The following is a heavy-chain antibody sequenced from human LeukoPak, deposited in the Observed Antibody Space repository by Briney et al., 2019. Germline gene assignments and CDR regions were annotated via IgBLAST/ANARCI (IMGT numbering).Heavy chain of an antibody. CDR1: GGSVSSYY. D-gene: IGHD3-16*01. CDR3: ARVGGVPLGAFDI. V-gene: IGHV4-59*02. CDR2: IYYSGIT. Sequence: SETLSLTCTVSGGSVSSYYWSWIRQPPGKGLEWIGYIYYSGITNYNPSLKSRVTISVDTSKNQFSLKLSPVTAADTAVYYCARVGGVPLGAFDIWGQGTMVTVSS. J-gene: IGHJ3*02.